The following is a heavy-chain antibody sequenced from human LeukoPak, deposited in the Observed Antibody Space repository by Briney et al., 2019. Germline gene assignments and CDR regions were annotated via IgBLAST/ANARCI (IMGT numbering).Heavy chain of an antibody. CDR1: GYSFTSYW. Sequence: GESLKISCKGSGYSFTSYWIGWVRQMPGKGLEWMGIIYPGDSDTRYSPSFQGQVTISADKSISTAYLQWSSLKASDTAMYYCARPPQGSSYGYYFDYWGQGTLVTVSS. J-gene: IGHJ4*02. CDR2: IYPGDSDT. D-gene: IGHD5-18*01. V-gene: IGHV5-51*01. CDR3: ARPPQGSSYGYYFDY.